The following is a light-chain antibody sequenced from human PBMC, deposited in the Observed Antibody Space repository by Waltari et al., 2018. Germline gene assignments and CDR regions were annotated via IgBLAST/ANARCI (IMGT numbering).Light chain of an antibody. CDR2: EAS. CDR3: QHYDRSLWT. CDR1: QSISRW. Sequence: DIQMTQSPSTLAAAVGDRVTITGRASQSISRWLAWYQQKPGKAPKLLISEASTLKSGVPSRFSGSGSGTEFILTITSLQRDDFAVYYGQHYDRSLWTFGQGTKVEIK. J-gene: IGKJ1*01. V-gene: IGKV1-5*03.